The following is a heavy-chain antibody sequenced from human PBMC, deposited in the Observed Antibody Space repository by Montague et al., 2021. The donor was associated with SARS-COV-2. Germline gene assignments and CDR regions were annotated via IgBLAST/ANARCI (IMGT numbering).Heavy chain of an antibody. V-gene: IGHV3-23*01. CDR2: ISGGGDMT. CDR1: GFTFSSYG. Sequence: SLRLSCAASGFTFSSYGMFWVRQTPGKGLEWVSAISGGGDMTYYADSVKGRFTISRDNSKNTLYLQMNTLSAEDTAVYFCAKKTIAVPGSPHFDSWGQGTLVTVSS. D-gene: IGHD6-19*01. J-gene: IGHJ4*02. CDR3: AKKTIAVPGSPHFDS.